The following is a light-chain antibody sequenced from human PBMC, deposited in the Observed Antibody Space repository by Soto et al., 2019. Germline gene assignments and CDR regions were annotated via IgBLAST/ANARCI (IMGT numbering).Light chain of an antibody. CDR2: DDN. V-gene: IGLV1-51*01. J-gene: IGLJ1*01. CDR1: SSNIGGNS. Sequence: QSVMTQPPSVSAAPGQKVTISCSGSSSNIGGNSVSWYQQLPGTAPKLLIYDDNKRPSGIPDRFSGSKSGTSATLGITGFQTGDEAAYYGGSWDSSLSAYVFGTGTKLTVL. CDR3: GSWDSSLSAYV.